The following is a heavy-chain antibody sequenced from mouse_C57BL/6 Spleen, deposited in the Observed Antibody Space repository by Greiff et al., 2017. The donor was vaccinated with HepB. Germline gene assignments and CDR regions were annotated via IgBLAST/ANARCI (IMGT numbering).Heavy chain of an antibody. CDR2: ISSGSSTI. CDR3: ARSLTGTRWFAY. Sequence: EVKVVESGGGLVKPGGSLKLSCAASGFTFSDYGMHWVRQAPEKGLEWVAYISSGSSTIYYADTVKGRFTISRDNAKNTLFLQMTSLRSEDTAMYYCARSLTGTRWFAYWGQGTLVTVSA. J-gene: IGHJ3*01. D-gene: IGHD4-1*01. V-gene: IGHV5-17*01. CDR1: GFTFSDYG.